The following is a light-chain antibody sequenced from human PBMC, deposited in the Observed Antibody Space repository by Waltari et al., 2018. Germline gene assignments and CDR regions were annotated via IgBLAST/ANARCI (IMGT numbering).Light chain of an antibody. V-gene: IGLV2-14*03. CDR2: DVS. CDR3: SSYTSSSTLVV. CDR1: SSDVGGYNY. Sequence: QSALTQPASVSGSPGQSITISCTGTSSDVGGYNYVSWYQQHPGKAPKLMIYDVSNRPSGVSNRFAGSKSGNTASRTISGLQAEDEADYYCSSYTSSSTLVVFGGGTKLTVL. J-gene: IGLJ2*01.